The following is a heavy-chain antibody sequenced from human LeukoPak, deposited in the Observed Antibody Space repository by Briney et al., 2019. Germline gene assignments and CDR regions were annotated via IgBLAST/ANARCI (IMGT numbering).Heavy chain of an antibody. Sequence: SETLSLTCAVYGGSFNGYYWTWIRQPPGKGLEWIGEINHSGSTDYNPSLKSRVTISVDTPKNQFSLKLNSVTAADTAVYYCARGQLRLSNWGQGSLVIVSS. CDR1: GGSFNGYY. D-gene: IGHD6-25*01. V-gene: IGHV4-34*01. J-gene: IGHJ4*02. CDR3: ARGQLRLSN. CDR2: INHSGST.